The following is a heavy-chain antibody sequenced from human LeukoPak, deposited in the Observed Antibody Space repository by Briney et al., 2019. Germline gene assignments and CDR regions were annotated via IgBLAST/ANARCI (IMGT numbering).Heavy chain of an antibody. V-gene: IGHV4-59*01. J-gene: IGHJ4*02. D-gene: IGHD6-13*01. CDR3: ARVTGYRIEDYFDY. CDR2: IYYSGST. Sequence: SETLSLTCTVSGDSISTYYWTWIRQSPGKGLEWIGYIYYSGSTNYNPSLKSRVTISVETSKNEFSLKLRSVTAADTAVYYCARVTGYRIEDYFDYWGQGTLVTVSS. CDR1: GDSISTYY.